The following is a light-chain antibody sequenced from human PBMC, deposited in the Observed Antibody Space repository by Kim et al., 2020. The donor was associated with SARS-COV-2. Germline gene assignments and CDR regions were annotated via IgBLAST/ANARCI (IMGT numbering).Light chain of an antibody. CDR2: KDS. Sequence: SYELTQPPSVSVSPGQTARITCSGDALPEKQTYWYQQKSGQAPLLLIHKDSERPSGIPGRFSGSSSGTTVTLTISGVQAEDDADYYCQSADGSGTYVFGT. CDR3: QSADGSGTYV. J-gene: IGLJ1*01. CDR1: ALPEKQ. V-gene: IGLV3-25*03.